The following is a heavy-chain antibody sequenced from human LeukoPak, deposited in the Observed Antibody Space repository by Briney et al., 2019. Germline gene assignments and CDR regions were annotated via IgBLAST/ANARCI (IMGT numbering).Heavy chain of an antibody. CDR1: GGSISSSSYY. V-gene: IGHV4-39*01. D-gene: IGHD3-22*01. J-gene: IGHJ4*02. CDR2: IYYSGST. Sequence: SETLSLTCTVSGGSISSSSYYWGWIRQPPGKGLEWIGSIYYSGSTYYNPSLKSRVTISVDTSKNQFSLKLSSVTAADTAVYYCARLAASYYDSSGYSGGYFDYWGQGTLVTVSS. CDR3: ARLAASYYDSSGYSGGYFDY.